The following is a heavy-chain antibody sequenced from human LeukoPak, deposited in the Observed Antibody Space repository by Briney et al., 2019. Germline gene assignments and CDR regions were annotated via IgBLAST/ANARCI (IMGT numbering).Heavy chain of an antibody. D-gene: IGHD2-2*02. V-gene: IGHV1-2*02. J-gene: IGHJ5*02. CDR1: GYTFTGYY. CDR2: INPNSGGT. CDR3: ARDRGIVVVPAAIPNWFDP. Sequence: ASVKVSCKASGYTFTGYYMHWVRQAPGQGLEWMGWINPNSGGTNYAQKFQGRVTMTRDTSISTAYMELSRLRSDDTAVYYCARDRGIVVVPAAIPNWFDPWGQGTLVTVSS.